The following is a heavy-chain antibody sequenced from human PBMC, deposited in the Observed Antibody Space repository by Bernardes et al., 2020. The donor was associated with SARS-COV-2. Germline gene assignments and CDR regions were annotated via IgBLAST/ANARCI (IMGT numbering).Heavy chain of an antibody. CDR2: ISNGGGSNT. CDR1: GCTFSGHG. CDR3: ARWDGSGPKYLGY. V-gene: IGHV3-30*12. D-gene: IGHD3-10*01. Sequence: WESLRLSCAASGCTFSGHGMHWVRRAPGKGLEGVAAISNGGGSNTHYADCVKGLFTISRDNSRNTLFLQMNSLRVEDTAVYYCARWDGSGPKYLGYWGQGILVTVSS. J-gene: IGHJ4*02.